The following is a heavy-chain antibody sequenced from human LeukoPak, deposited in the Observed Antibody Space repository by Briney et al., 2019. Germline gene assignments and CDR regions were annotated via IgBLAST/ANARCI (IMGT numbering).Heavy chain of an antibody. CDR1: GFTFSSYA. CDR3: AQGYSSSWYYFDY. V-gene: IGHV3-64*01. D-gene: IGHD6-13*01. J-gene: IGHJ4*02. Sequence: GGSLRLSCAASGFTFSSYAMHWVRQAPGKGLEYVSAISSNGGSTYYANSVKGRFTISRDNAKNSLYLQMNSLRAEDTAVYYCAQGYSSSWYYFDYWGQGTLVTVSS. CDR2: ISSNGGST.